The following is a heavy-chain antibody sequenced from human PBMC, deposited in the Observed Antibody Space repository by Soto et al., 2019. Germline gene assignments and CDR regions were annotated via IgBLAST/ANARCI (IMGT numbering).Heavy chain of an antibody. J-gene: IGHJ4*02. Sequence: GGSLETSRKAPGYIFIDYWIDLVRQMPGKGLEWMGIVYPRDSDTSYSPSFQGQVTISADRSTVTAFLQWRSLKASDTALYDCARPPLPGYSIHFDSWGQGTLVTVSS. CDR2: VYPRDSDT. CDR1: GYIFIDYW. CDR3: ARPPLPGYSIHFDS. V-gene: IGHV5-51*01. D-gene: IGHD2-15*01.